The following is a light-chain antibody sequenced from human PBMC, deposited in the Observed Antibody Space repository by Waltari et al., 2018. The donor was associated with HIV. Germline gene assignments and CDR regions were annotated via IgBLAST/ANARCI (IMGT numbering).Light chain of an antibody. CDR1: SSDVGGYNY. CDR3: CSYAGSYTYV. J-gene: IGLJ1*01. CDR2: DVS. Sequence: QSALTQPRSVSGSPGQSVTLPCTGTSSDVGGYNYVSWYQQHPGKAPKVRIYDVSKRPSGVPDRFSGSKSGNTASLTISGLQAEDEADYYCCSYAGSYTYVFGTGTKVTVL. V-gene: IGLV2-11*01.